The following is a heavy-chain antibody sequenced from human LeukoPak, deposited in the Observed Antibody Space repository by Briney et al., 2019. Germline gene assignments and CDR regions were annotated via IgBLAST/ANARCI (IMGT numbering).Heavy chain of an antibody. CDR3: ARARDYDDAGLAFDI. D-gene: IGHD4-17*01. CDR2: VSSSSTYI. J-gene: IGHJ3*02. CDR1: GFTFSSYS. V-gene: IGHV3-21*01. Sequence: GGSLRLSCAAYGFTFSSYSMNWVRQAPGKGLEWVSSVSSSSTYIYYADSVKGRFTISRDNAKNSLSLQMNSLRAEDTAVYYCARARDYDDAGLAFDIWGQGTMVTVSS.